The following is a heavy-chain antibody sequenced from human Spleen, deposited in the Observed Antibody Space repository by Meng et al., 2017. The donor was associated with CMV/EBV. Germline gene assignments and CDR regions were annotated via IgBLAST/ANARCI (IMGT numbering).Heavy chain of an antibody. CDR1: GGYY. V-gene: IGHV4-31*02. Sequence: GGYYWSWIRQHPGKGLEWIGYIYYSGSTYYNPSLKSRVTISVDTSKNQFSLKLSSVTAADTAVYYCARGKQQLGMPRIVVASGWFDPWGQGTLVTVSS. D-gene: IGHD6-13*01. CDR2: IYYSGST. J-gene: IGHJ5*02. CDR3: ARGKQQLGMPRIVVASGWFDP.